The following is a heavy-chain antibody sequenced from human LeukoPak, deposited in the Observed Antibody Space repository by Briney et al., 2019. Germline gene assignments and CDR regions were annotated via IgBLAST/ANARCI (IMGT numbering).Heavy chain of an antibody. V-gene: IGHV1-69*13. CDR1: GYTFTSYD. CDR2: IIPIFGTA. D-gene: IGHD5-24*01. CDR3: ARDFRDGYNLNWFDP. Sequence: SVKVSCKASGYTFTSYDINWVRQATGQGLEWMGGIIPIFGTANYAQKFQGRVTITADESTSTAYMELSSLRSEDTAVYYCARDFRDGYNLNWFDPWGQGTLVTVSS. J-gene: IGHJ5*02.